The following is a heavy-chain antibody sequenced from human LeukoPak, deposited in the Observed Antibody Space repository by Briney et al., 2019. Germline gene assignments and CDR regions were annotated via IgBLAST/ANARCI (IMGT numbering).Heavy chain of an antibody. D-gene: IGHD4-23*01. V-gene: IGHV4-4*07. Sequence: SETLSLTCTVSGGSISSYHWSWIRQPAGEGLEWIGRIYPSGSTIYNPSLKSRVSISVDQSMNQFSLKLSSVTAADTAVYYCARSYGGNPTYFFDSWGQGTLVTVSS. CDR1: GGSISSYH. CDR2: IYPSGST. J-gene: IGHJ4*02. CDR3: ARSYGGNPTYFFDS.